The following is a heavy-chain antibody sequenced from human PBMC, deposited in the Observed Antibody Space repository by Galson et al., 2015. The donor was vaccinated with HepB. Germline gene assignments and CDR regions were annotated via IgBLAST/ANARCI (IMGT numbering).Heavy chain of an antibody. CDR1: GFTYNNYW. D-gene: IGHD5-18*01. J-gene: IGHJ4*02. Sequence: SLRLSCAVSGFTYNNYWMSWVRQAPGGGLEWGANIKQDGSGKYYVDSVEGRFTVSRDNAKKTLYLDMNALSVEDTAVYYCARGWDTDVTSNFDYWGQGALVTVSS. CDR2: IKQDGSGK. CDR3: ARGWDTDVTSNFDY. V-gene: IGHV3-7*03.